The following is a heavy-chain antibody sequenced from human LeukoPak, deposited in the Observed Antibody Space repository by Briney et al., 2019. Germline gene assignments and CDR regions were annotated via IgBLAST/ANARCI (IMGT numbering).Heavy chain of an antibody. D-gene: IGHD3-10*01. V-gene: IGHV4-59*01. CDR1: GGSISNYY. Sequence: SETLSLTCTVSGGSISNYYWSWLRQPPGQGLEWIGYISGSGSTNYNPSLKSRLTISVDTSKKQFSLKLTSVTTADTAVYYCARHTMIRGYGLDWGQGTLVTVSS. J-gene: IGHJ4*02. CDR3: ARHTMIRGYGLD. CDR2: ISGSGST.